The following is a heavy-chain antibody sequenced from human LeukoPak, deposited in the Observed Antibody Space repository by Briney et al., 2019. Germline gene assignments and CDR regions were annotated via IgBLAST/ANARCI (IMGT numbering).Heavy chain of an antibody. D-gene: IGHD3-3*01. CDR1: GYTFTGYY. CDR3: ARGRFLEWFDGMDV. J-gene: IGHJ6*02. V-gene: IGHV1-2*06. Sequence: ASVKVSCKASGYTFTGYYMHWVRQAPGQGLEWMGRINPNSGGTNYAQKFQGRVNMTRDTSISTAYMELSRLRSDDTAVYYCARGRFLEWFDGMDVWGQGTTVTVSS. CDR2: INPNSGGT.